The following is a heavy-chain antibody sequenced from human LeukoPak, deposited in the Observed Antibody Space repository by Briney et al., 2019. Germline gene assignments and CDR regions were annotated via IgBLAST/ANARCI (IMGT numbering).Heavy chain of an antibody. Sequence: PSETLSLTCTVSGVSISSGSYYWRWIRQPAGKGLEWIGRIYTSGSTNYNPSLKSRVTISVGTSKNQFSLKLSSVTAADTAVYYCARGRSLLYGSGSYSPWGQGTLVTVSS. J-gene: IGHJ5*02. CDR3: ARGRSLLYGSGSYSP. CDR1: GVSISSGSYY. CDR2: IYTSGST. V-gene: IGHV4-61*02. D-gene: IGHD3-10*01.